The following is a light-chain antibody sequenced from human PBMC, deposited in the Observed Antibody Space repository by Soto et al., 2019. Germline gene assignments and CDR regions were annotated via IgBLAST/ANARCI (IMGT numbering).Light chain of an antibody. Sequence: AIRMTQSPSSLSASTGDRVTITCRASQGITNYLVWYQQKPGKAPKVLIHAASTLQSGVSSRFSGSGSGTDCTLTISCLQSEDFATYYCQQYYTYPWTFGQGTKVEV. V-gene: IGKV1-8*01. CDR2: AAS. CDR1: QGITNY. J-gene: IGKJ1*01. CDR3: QQYYTYPWT.